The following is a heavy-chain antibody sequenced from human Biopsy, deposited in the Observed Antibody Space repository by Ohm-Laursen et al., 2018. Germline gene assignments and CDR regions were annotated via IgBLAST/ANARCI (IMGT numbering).Heavy chain of an antibody. CDR1: GFSLSSTGMR. V-gene: IGHV2-70*04. D-gene: IGHD1-1*01. J-gene: IGHJ4*01. Sequence: TQTLTLTGSFSGFSLSSTGMRISWVRQPPGKALECLGRLDWDDDKFYSPSLETRLSLSKDTTTNQVVLTLTDMDPEDTATYYCARTRAHNFGALEFWGQGILVTVSS. CDR3: ARTRAHNFGALEF. CDR2: LDWDDDK.